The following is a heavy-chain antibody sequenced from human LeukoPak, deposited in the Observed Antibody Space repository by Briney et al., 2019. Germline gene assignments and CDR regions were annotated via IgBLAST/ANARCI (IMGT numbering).Heavy chain of an antibody. CDR1: GFTFSSYS. CDR2: IYSDDST. V-gene: IGHV3-53*01. Sequence: PGGSLRLSCAASGFTFSSYSMNWVRQAPGQGLDWVSVIYSDDSTYYADSVKGRFTISRDNSKNTLNLQMNSLRAEDTAVYYCASRPRDAAALDYWGQGTLVTVSS. D-gene: IGHD6-13*01. J-gene: IGHJ4*02. CDR3: ASRPRDAAALDY.